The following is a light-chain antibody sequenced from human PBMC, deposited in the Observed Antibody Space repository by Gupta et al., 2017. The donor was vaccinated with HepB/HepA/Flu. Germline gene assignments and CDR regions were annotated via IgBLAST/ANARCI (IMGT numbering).Light chain of an antibody. CDR1: SSNIGAGYD. CDR2: GNS. Sequence: QSVLTQPPSESGAPGQRVTISCTGSSSNIGAGYDVHWYQQLPGTAPKLLIYGNSNRPSGVPDRFSGSKSGTSASLAITGLQAEDEADYYCQSYDSSLSAPVFGGGTKLTVL. CDR3: QSYDSSLSAPV. J-gene: IGLJ3*02. V-gene: IGLV1-40*01.